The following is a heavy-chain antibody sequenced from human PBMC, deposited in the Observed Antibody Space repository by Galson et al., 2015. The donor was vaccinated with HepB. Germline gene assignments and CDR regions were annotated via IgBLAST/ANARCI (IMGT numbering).Heavy chain of an antibody. CDR2: IWYDGSE. D-gene: IGHD3-10*01. J-gene: IGHJ4*02. V-gene: IGHV3-33*01. CDR3: ARDGRITMVRGVIDY. CDR1: GFTFSTYD. Sequence: SLRLSCAASGFTFSTYDLHWVRPAPGKGLEWVAVIWYDGSEYYVDSVKGRFTISRDNSKNTLYLQMNSLRAEDTAVYYCARDGRITMVRGVIDYWGQGTLVTVSS.